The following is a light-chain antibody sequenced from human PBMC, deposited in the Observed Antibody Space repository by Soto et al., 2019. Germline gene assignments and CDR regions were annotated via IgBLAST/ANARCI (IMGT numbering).Light chain of an antibody. CDR1: SSDIGAYDY. V-gene: IGLV2-14*01. Sequence: QSALTQPASLSGSPGQSITISCTGTSSDIGAYDYVSWFQQHPGKAPKLMISEVNNRPSGVSNRFSGSKSGNTASLTVSGLQAEDEADYYCSSYAGSNNVVFGTGTKVTVL. CDR2: EVN. J-gene: IGLJ1*01. CDR3: SSYAGSNNVV.